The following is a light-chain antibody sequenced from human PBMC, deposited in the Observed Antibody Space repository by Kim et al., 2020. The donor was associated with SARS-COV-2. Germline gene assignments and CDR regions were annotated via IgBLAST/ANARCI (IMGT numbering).Light chain of an antibody. CDR2: TNN. J-gene: IGLJ1*01. Sequence: GQRVTISCSGSSSNIGINAVNWYQQLPGTAPKLLFYTNNQRPSGVPDRFSGSKSGTSASLAISGLQSEDEAEYYCAAWDDSLNGYVFGTGTKVTVL. CDR1: SSNIGINA. CDR3: AAWDDSLNGYV. V-gene: IGLV1-44*01.